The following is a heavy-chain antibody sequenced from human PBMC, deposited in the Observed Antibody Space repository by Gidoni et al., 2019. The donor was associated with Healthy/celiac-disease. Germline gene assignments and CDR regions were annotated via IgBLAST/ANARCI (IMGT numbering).Heavy chain of an antibody. CDR3: ARALTFAVYYYYYGMDV. CDR1: GGSFSGYY. V-gene: IGHV4-34*01. CDR2: INHRGST. J-gene: IGHJ6*02. Sequence: QVQLQQWGAGLLKPSATLSRTCAVDGGSFSGYYGSWIRQPPGKGREWIGEINHRGSTNYTPSLKSRVTISVDTSKNQFSLKLSSVTAADTAVYYCARALTFAVYYYYYGMDVWGQGTTVTVSS. D-gene: IGHD3-3*02.